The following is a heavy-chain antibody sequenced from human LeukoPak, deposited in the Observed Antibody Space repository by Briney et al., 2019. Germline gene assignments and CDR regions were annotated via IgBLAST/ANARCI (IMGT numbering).Heavy chain of an antibody. V-gene: IGHV3-23*01. CDR2: ISGSGGST. Sequence: GGSLRLSCAASGFTFSSYAMSWVRQAPGKGLEWVSAISGSGGSTYYADSVKGRFTISRDNSKNTLYLQMNSLRAEDTAVYYCAKGSYSSSWDPMGYYFDYWGQGTLVTVSS. J-gene: IGHJ4*02. D-gene: IGHD6-13*01. CDR3: AKGSYSSSWDPMGYYFDY. CDR1: GFTFSSYA.